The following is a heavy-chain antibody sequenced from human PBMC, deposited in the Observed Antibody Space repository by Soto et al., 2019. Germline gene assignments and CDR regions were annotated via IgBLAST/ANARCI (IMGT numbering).Heavy chain of an antibody. J-gene: IGHJ4*02. CDR2: IKQDGSEK. Sequence: GSLRLSCAASGFTFSTYWMTWVRQAPGKGLEWVANIKQDGSEKYYVDSVKGRFTISRDNAKNSLNLQMNSLRVEDTAVYYCARDRDWNYAGNFDYWGQGTLVTVSS. D-gene: IGHD1-7*01. V-gene: IGHV3-7*03. CDR3: ARDRDWNYAGNFDY. CDR1: GFTFSTYW.